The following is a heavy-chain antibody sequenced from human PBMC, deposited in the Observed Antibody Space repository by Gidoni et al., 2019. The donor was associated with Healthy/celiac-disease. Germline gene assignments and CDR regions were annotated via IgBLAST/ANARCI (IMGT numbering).Heavy chain of an antibody. D-gene: IGHD5-12*01. V-gene: IGHV2-5*01. Sequence: QITLKESGPTLVKPTQTLTLTCTFSGFSLSTTGVGVGWIRQPPGKALEWLALIYWNDDKRYSPSLKSRLTITKDTSKNQVVLTMTNMDPVDTATYYCAHSPGGEWLRFVWNWFDPWGQGTLVTVSS. CDR1: GFSLSTTGVG. CDR2: IYWNDDK. J-gene: IGHJ5*02. CDR3: AHSPGGEWLRFVWNWFDP.